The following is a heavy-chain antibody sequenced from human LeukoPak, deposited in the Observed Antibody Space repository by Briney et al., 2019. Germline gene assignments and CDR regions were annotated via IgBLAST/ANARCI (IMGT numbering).Heavy chain of an antibody. D-gene: IGHD1-7*01. Sequence: SVKVSCKASGGTFSSYAISWVRQAPGQGLEWMGGIIPIFGTANYAQKFQGRVTITADKSTSTAYMELSSLRSEDTAVYYCARDRYNWNYRGWFDPWGQGTLVTVSS. CDR3: ARDRYNWNYRGWFDP. V-gene: IGHV1-69*06. CDR1: GGTFSSYA. CDR2: IIPIFGTA. J-gene: IGHJ5*02.